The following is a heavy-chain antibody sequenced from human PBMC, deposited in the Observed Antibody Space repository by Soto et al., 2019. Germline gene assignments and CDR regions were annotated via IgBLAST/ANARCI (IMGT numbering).Heavy chain of an antibody. CDR1: GDSVSNKGAA. CDR3: ARDPPGFRSAFDS. J-gene: IGHJ4*02. Sequence: SQTLSRTCAISGDSVSNKGAAWNWIRHSPSRGLEWLGRTYYRKSKWLYDYAVSVRSRITINPDTSKNQFSLHLTSVTPEDTSVYFCARDPPGFRSAFDSWGQGTLVTVSS. CDR2: TYYRKSKWLY. D-gene: IGHD6-19*01. V-gene: IGHV6-1*01.